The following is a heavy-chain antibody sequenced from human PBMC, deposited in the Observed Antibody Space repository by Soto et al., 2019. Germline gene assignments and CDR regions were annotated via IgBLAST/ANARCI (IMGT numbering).Heavy chain of an antibody. Sequence: SWGSLRLSCAASGFSFSNAWMMWGLQAPWNGLEWVAWVKSRSYYGTTDYAAPLKCRFTISRDDSENTLYLQMDSLKTEDTAVYFCTVRHGGRYFGYFDHWGQGILVTVSS. V-gene: IGHV3-15*01. CDR2: VKSRSYYGTT. CDR3: TVRHGGRYFGYFDH. J-gene: IGHJ4*02. CDR1: GFSFSNAW. D-gene: IGHD1-26*01.